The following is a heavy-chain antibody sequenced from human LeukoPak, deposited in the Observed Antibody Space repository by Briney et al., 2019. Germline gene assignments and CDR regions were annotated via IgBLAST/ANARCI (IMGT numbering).Heavy chain of an antibody. CDR3: ARAGHYGSGSYYKYNWFDP. CDR2: INPNSGGT. D-gene: IGHD3-10*01. V-gene: IGHV1-2*02. Sequence: ASVKVSCKASGYTFTGYYMHWVRQAPGQGLEWMGWINPNSGGTNYAQKFQGRVTMTRDTSISTAYMELSRLRSDDTAVYYCARAGHYGSGSYYKYNWFDPWGQGTLVTVSS. CDR1: GYTFTGYY. J-gene: IGHJ5*02.